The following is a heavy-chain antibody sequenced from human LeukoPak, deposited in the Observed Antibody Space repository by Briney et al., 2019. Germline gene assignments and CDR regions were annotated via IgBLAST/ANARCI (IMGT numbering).Heavy chain of an antibody. D-gene: IGHD3-10*01. CDR2: INHSGST. J-gene: IGHJ3*02. CDR1: GGSFSGYY. Sequence: SETLSLTCAAYGGSFSGYYWSWIRQPPGKGLEWIGEINHSGSTNYNPSLKSRVTISVNTSKNQFSLKLSSVTAADTAVYYCARGRFRGAFDIWGQGTMVTVSS. CDR3: ARGRFRGAFDI. V-gene: IGHV4-34*01.